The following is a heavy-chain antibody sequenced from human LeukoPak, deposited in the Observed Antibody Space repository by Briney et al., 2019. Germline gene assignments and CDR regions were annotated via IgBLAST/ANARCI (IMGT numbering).Heavy chain of an antibody. Sequence: ASVKVSCRASGYTFSDYGVSWVRQAPGQGLEWVAWISGYNGDTKYTEMFKGRVTLTTDTSTSTAYMELGSLRSDDTAVYFCARSSGRYSNVWGQGTLVIVSS. V-gene: IGHV1-18*04. CDR1: GYTFSDYG. D-gene: IGHD1-26*01. J-gene: IGHJ4*02. CDR3: ARSSGRYSNV. CDR2: ISGYNGDT.